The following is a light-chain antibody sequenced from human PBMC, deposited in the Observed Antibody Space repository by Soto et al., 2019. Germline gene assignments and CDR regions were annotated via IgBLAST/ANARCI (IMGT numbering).Light chain of an antibody. CDR1: QDIKNE. Sequence: AIPMTQSPSSLSASVGDRVTITCRASQDIKNELGWYQQKPGKAPNVLIYAASTLLSGVPSRFSGAGSGTDFTLTISSLQPEDFATYYCRQDDNYPRTFGQGTRVEIK. CDR2: AAS. V-gene: IGKV1-6*01. J-gene: IGKJ1*01. CDR3: RQDDNYPRT.